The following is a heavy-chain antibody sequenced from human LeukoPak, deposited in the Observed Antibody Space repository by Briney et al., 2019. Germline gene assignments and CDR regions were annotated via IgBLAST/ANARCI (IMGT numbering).Heavy chain of an antibody. V-gene: IGHV4-4*02. CDR1: GGSFTSSNW. D-gene: IGHD6-6*01. CDR3: ARDRDSSSHAFDI. Sequence: SGTLSLTCTVSGGSFTSSNWWTWVRQPPGKGLGWIGETYHSGSTNYNPSLKSRVTISVDTSKNQFSLKLSSVTAADTAVYYCARDRDSSSHAFDIWGQGTMVTVSS. J-gene: IGHJ3*02. CDR2: TYHSGST.